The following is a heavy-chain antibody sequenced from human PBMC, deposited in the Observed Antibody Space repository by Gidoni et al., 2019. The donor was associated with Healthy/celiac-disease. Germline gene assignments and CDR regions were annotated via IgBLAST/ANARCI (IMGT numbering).Heavy chain of an antibody. CDR3: TQGKRRFDY. V-gene: IGHV3-23*01. Sequence: EVQLLESGGGLVQPGGSLSLSCAASGFTFSSYAMSWVRQAPGKGLEWVSAISGSGGRTYYADSVKGRFTISRDNSKNTLYLQMNSLRAEDTAVYYCTQGKRRFDYWGQGTLVTVSS. J-gene: IGHJ4*02. D-gene: IGHD1-1*01. CDR2: ISGSGGRT. CDR1: GFTFSSYA.